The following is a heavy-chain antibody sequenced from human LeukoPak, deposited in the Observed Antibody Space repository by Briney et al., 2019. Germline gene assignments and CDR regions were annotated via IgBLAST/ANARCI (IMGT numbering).Heavy chain of an antibody. V-gene: IGHV1-69*01. CDR2: IIPIFGTA. CDR3: ARSTYSSSWFTDYFDY. Sequence: ASVKVSCKASGGTFSSYAISWVRQAPGQGLEWMGGIIPIFGTANYAQKFQGRVTITADESTSTAYMELSSLRSEDTAVYYCARSTYSSSWFTDYFDYRGQGTLVTVSS. J-gene: IGHJ4*02. CDR1: GGTFSSYA. D-gene: IGHD6-13*01.